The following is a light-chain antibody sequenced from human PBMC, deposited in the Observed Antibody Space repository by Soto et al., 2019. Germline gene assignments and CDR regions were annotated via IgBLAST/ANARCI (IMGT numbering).Light chain of an antibody. CDR1: SSNIGSNT. V-gene: IGLV1-44*01. CDR2: STD. J-gene: IGLJ3*02. CDR3: AAWDDSLHGWV. Sequence: QSVLTQPPSASGTAGQRVTIFCSGSSSNIGSNTVNWYKQVPGTAPKLHIYSTDQRPSGVPDRFSGSRSGTSASLAISGLHSEDEADYYCAAWDDSLHGWVFGGGTQLTVL.